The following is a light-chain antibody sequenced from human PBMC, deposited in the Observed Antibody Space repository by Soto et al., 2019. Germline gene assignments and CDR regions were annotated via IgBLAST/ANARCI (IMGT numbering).Light chain of an antibody. CDR2: GAS. Sequence: EIVMTQSPATLSVSPGERATLSCRASQSVGSNLAWYQQKPGQAPRLLIYGASTRATGIPVRFSGSGSGTEFTLTLSSLQSEDFAVYYCQQYNNWPYTFGQGTKLEIK. V-gene: IGKV3-15*01. CDR1: QSVGSN. J-gene: IGKJ2*01. CDR3: QQYNNWPYT.